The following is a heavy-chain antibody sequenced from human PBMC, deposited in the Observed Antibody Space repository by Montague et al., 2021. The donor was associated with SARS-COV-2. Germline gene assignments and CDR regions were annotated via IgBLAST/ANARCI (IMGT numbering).Heavy chain of an antibody. CDR2: IYTTGST. Sequence: TLSLTCTVSGDSITSDVSYWSWIRQLAGKGLEWIGRIYTTGSTNYNPSLKSRLTISLDTSKSQFSLKLSSVTAADTAVYYCARDDFRWDFDCWGQGTLVTVSS. CDR3: ARDDFRWDFDC. J-gene: IGHJ4*02. D-gene: IGHD2/OR15-2a*01. CDR1: GDSITSDVSY. V-gene: IGHV4-61*02.